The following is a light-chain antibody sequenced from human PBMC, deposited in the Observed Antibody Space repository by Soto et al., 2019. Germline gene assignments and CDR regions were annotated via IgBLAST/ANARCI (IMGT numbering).Light chain of an antibody. CDR2: AAS. CDR1: QNISSY. Sequence: DIQMTQSPSSLSASVGDRVTITCRAGQNISSYLNWYQQKPGKAPKLLIYAASSLQSGVPSRFSGSGSGTDFTLTISSLHPEDFATYYCQQSYTTLLTFGPGTKVDIK. V-gene: IGKV1-39*01. J-gene: IGKJ3*01. CDR3: QQSYTTLLT.